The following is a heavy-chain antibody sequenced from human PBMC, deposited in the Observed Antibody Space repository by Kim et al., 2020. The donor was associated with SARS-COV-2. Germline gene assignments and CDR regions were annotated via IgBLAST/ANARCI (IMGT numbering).Heavy chain of an antibody. V-gene: IGHV3-64*01. CDR3: ARTDIAVAGYGMDV. Sequence: GGSLRLSCAASGFTFSSYAMHWVRQAPGKGLEYVSAISSNGGSTYYANSVKGRFTISRDNSKNTLYLQMGSLRAEDMAVYYCARTDIAVAGYGMDVWGQGTTVTVSS. CDR1: GFTFSSYA. D-gene: IGHD6-19*01. J-gene: IGHJ6*02. CDR2: ISSNGGST.